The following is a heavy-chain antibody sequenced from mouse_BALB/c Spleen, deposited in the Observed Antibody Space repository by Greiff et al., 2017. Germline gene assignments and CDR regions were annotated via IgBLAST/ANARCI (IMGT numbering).Heavy chain of an antibody. CDR3: ARRDD. J-gene: IGHJ3*01. CDR2: ISSGSSTI. V-gene: IGHV5-17*02. CDR1: GFTFSSFG. Sequence: VQLKESGGGLVQPGGSRKLSCAASGFTFSSFGMHWVRQAPEKGLEWVAYISSGSSTIYYADTVKGRFTISRDNPKNTLFLQMTSLRSEDTAMYYCARRDDWGQGTLVTVSA. D-gene: IGHD3-3*01.